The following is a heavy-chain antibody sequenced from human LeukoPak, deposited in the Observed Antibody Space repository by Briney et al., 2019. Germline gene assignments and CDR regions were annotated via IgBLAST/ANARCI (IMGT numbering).Heavy chain of an antibody. CDR2: ISSSGSTI. V-gene: IGHV3-11*04. CDR3: ARVLAYYYDSSGYHGGKWYFDY. D-gene: IGHD3-22*01. CDR1: GFTFSDYY. J-gene: IGHJ4*02. Sequence: GGSLRLSCAASGFTFSDYYMSWIRQAPGKGLEWVSYISSSGSTIYYADSVKGRFTISRDNSKNTLYLQMNSLRAEDTAVYYCARVLAYYYDSSGYHGGKWYFDYWGQGTLVTVSS.